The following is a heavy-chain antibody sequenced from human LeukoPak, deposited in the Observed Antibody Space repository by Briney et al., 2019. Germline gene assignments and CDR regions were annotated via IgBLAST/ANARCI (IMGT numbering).Heavy chain of an antibody. Sequence: GASVKVSCKASGYTFTSYGISWVRQAPGQGLEWMGWISAYNGNTNYAQKLQGRVTMTTDTSTTTAYMELRSLRSDDTAFYYCTRAYCSADSCYDGGYWGQGTLVTVSS. V-gene: IGHV1-18*01. CDR2: ISAYNGNT. CDR3: TRAYCSADSCYDGGY. J-gene: IGHJ4*02. D-gene: IGHD2-15*01. CDR1: GYTFTSYG.